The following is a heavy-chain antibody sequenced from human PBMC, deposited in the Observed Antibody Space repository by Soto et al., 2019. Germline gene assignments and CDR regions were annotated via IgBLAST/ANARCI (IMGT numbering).Heavy chain of an antibody. CDR3: ARASRLRYYDSSGYNFDY. CDR2: IIPIFGTA. CDR1: GGTFSSYA. D-gene: IGHD3-22*01. J-gene: IGHJ4*02. Sequence: SVKVSCKASGGTFSSYAISWVRHAPGQGLEWMGGIIPIFGTANYAQKFQGRVTITADESTSTAYMELSSLRSEDTAVYYCARASRLRYYDSSGYNFDYWGQGTLVTVSS. V-gene: IGHV1-69*13.